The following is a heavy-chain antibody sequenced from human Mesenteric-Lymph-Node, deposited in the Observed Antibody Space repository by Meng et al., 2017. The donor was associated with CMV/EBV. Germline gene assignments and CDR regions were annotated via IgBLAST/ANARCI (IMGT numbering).Heavy chain of an antibody. J-gene: IGHJ5*02. CDR1: GGIFIDYS. CDR3: ARDYCSSATCANWFDP. D-gene: IGHD2-2*01. CDR2: ISPALGMA. V-gene: IGHV1-69*04. Sequence: GGIFIDYSVTWVRQAPGQGLEWMGRISPALGMADYAQKFQGRVTMTADKATSTAYMDLSSLRSEDTAIYYCARDYCSSATCANWFDPWGQGTLVTVSS.